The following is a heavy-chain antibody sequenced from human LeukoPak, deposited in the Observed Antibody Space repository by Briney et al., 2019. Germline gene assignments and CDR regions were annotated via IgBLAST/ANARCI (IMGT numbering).Heavy chain of an antibody. CDR1: GFTFSSYE. CDR2: ISSSGSTI. Sequence: PGGSLRLSCAASGFTFSSYEMNWVRQAPGKGLEWVSYISSSGSTIYYTDSVKGRFTISRDNAENSLYLEMSSLRAEDTAVFYCARTLGPLRRGFGFDIWGQGTMVTVSS. J-gene: IGHJ3*02. D-gene: IGHD3-22*01. V-gene: IGHV3-48*03. CDR3: ARTLGPLRRGFGFDI.